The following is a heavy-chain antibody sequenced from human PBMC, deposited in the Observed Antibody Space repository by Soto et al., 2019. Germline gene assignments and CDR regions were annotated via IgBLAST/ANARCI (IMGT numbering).Heavy chain of an antibody. D-gene: IGHD5-12*01. CDR1: GFTFSSYA. Sequence: EVQLLESGGGLVQPGGSLRLSCAASGFTFSSYARNWVRQAPGKGLEWVSSISGGGGSTYYADSVKGRFTFSRDNSKNTLYLQMNSLRADDTAVYYCAKGALSGYDYLGFFDYWGQGILVTVSS. CDR2: ISGGGGST. V-gene: IGHV3-23*01. J-gene: IGHJ4*02. CDR3: AKGALSGYDYLGFFDY.